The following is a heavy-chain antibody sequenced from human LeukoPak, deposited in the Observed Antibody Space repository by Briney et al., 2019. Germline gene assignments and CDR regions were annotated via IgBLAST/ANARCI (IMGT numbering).Heavy chain of an antibody. V-gene: IGHV4-59*01. D-gene: IGHD1-20*01. CDR3: ARVEKALTGILDS. J-gene: IGHJ4*02. CDR1: GDSISKYF. CDR2: MYNGGST. Sequence: SETLSLTCTVSGDSISKYFWSWIRQPPGKELAGIGYMYNGGSTIYNPSLKSRVTISTDTSKNQFSLRLDSVTAADTAVYYCARVEKALTGILDSWGQGTHVTVSS.